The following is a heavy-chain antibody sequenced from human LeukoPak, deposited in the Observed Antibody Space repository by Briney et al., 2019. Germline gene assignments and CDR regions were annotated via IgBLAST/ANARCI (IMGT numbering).Heavy chain of an antibody. J-gene: IGHJ4*02. V-gene: IGHV4-59*01. CDR1: GGSISSYY. D-gene: IGHD3-10*01. Sequence: SETLSLICTVSGGSISSYYWSWIRQPPGKGLEWIGYIYYSGSTNYNPSLKSRVTISVDTSKNQFSLKLSSVTAADTAVYYCARVTMVRGVIIPFDYWGQGTLVTVSS. CDR2: IYYSGST. CDR3: ARVTMVRGVIIPFDY.